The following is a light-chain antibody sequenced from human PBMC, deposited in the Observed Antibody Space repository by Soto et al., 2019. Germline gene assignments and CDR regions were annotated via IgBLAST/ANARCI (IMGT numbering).Light chain of an antibody. CDR3: QQRSVWPT. J-gene: IGKJ4*01. CDR1: QSVSSY. Sequence: ILLTQSPATLSLSPGERATISCRASQSVSSYLAWYPQKGVQAPRLLIYDASSRAPGIPARFSGSGSGTDFTLTISIVEPEDYSVYYCQQRSVWPTFGGSTKVEIK. CDR2: DAS. V-gene: IGKV3-11*01.